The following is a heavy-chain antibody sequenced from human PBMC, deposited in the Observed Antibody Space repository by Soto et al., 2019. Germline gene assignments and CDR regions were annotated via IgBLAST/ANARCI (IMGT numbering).Heavy chain of an antibody. CDR1: GVTFSNYS. J-gene: IGHJ6*02. V-gene: IGHV3-21*01. CDR2: ISSRSDI. D-gene: IGHD2-2*02. Sequence: GSLRHSCIVAGVTFSNYSIHWVRAAPGKGLEWVSSISSRSDIYFADSVKGRFTISRDNAKNSVSLQMNSLRAEDTAVYYCAREYTAWPLAYGLDVWGQGNTVNVS. CDR3: AREYTAWPLAYGLDV.